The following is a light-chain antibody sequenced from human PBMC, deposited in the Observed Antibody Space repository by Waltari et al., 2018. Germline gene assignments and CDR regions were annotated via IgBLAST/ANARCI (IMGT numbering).Light chain of an antibody. CDR3: LIYMGSGIWV. Sequence: WCQQKPGQTPRTFVYKAYSRSSGVPDRLSGSIRGNKAALIITGAQAGDEAVDYCLIYMGSGIWVFGGGTKLTVL. V-gene: IGLV8-61*01. J-gene: IGLJ3*02. CDR2: KAY.